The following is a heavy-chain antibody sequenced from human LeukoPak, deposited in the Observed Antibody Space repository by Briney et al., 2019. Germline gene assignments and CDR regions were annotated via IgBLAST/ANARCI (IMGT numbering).Heavy chain of an antibody. CDR3: ARDQDYAFDI. CDR1: GFTFSSYA. CDR2: ISGSAGST. V-gene: IGHV3-23*01. J-gene: IGHJ3*02. Sequence: GGSLRLSCAASGFTFSSYAMSWVRQAPGKGLEWVSAISGSAGSTYYADSVKGRFAISRDNSKNTLNLQMSSLRAEDTAVYYCARDQDYAFDIWGQGTMVTVSS. D-gene: IGHD2-15*01.